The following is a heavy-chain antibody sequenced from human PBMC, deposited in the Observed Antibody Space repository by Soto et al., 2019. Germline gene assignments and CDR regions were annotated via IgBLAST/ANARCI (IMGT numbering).Heavy chain of an antibody. CDR1: GFIFSTTA. V-gene: IGHV3-23*01. CDR3: AAVMGSDYDHVWGSLSFDH. CDR2: ISGSGVNT. J-gene: IGHJ4*02. D-gene: IGHD3-16*01. Sequence: GGSLRLSCEDSGFIFSTTAMAWVRQAPGKGLEWVSTISGSGVNTYYTDSVKGRFTISRGNSKRMLFLQMNNLRVEDTAVYFCAAVMGSDYDHVWGSLSFDHWGQGSLVTVSS.